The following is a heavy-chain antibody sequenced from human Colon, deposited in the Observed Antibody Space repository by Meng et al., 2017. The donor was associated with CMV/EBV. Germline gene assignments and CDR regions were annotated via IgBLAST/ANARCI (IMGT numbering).Heavy chain of an antibody. Sequence: SETLSLTCTVSGGSISSYYWSWIRQPPGKGLEWIGSIYYSGSTYYNPSLKSRVTISVDTSKNQFSLKLSSVTAADTAVYYCARDRGYYDSSGYYDYWGQGTLVTVSS. CDR2: IYYSGST. CDR1: GGSISSYY. V-gene: IGHV4-59*12. J-gene: IGHJ4*02. D-gene: IGHD3-22*01. CDR3: ARDRGYYDSSGYYDY.